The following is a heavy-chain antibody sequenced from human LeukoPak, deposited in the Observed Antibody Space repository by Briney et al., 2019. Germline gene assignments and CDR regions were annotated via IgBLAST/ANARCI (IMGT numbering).Heavy chain of an antibody. CDR1: GFTFSSYW. CDR2: INSDGSST. D-gene: IGHD5-12*01. V-gene: IGHV3-74*01. Sequence: GGSLRLSCAASGFTFSSYWMHWVRQAPGKGLVWVSRINSDGSSTSYADSVKGRFTISRDNSKNMLYLQMNSLRAEDTAVYYCAKWKYSDSGIDDYWGQGTLVTVSS. CDR3: AKWKYSDSGIDDY. J-gene: IGHJ4*02.